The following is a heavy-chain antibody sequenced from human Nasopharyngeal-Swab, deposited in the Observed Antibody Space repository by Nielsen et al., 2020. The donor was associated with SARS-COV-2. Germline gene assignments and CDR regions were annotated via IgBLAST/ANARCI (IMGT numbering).Heavy chain of an antibody. J-gene: IGHJ6*03. Sequence: SETLSLTCAVSGGSISSSNWWSWVRQPPGKGLEWIGEIYHSGSTNYNPSLKSRVPISVDKSKNQFSLKLSSVTAADTAVYYCARGIAAAGTRFHYYYYYYMDVWGKGTTVTVSS. CDR1: GGSISSSNW. D-gene: IGHD6-13*01. CDR2: IYHSGST. V-gene: IGHV4-4*02. CDR3: ARGIAAAGTRFHYYYYYYMDV.